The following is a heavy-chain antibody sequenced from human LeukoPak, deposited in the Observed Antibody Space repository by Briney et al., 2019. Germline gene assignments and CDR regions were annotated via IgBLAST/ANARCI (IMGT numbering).Heavy chain of an antibody. CDR1: GCTLTGYY. V-gene: IGHV1-2*02. CDR2: INPNSGGT. J-gene: IGHJ4*02. D-gene: IGHD2-21*02. Sequence: SVNVSFKSSGCTLTGYYIHWVRQAPVQGLEGMGWINPNSGGTKYAEKFQGRVTMTRDRSINTAYMELRSLTCDDAAVLYCARRVCGGDCASILYFDYWGQGSLVTVSS. CDR3: ARRVCGGDCASILYFDY.